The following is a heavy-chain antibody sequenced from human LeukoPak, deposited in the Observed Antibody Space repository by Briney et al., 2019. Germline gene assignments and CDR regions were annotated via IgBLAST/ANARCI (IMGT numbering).Heavy chain of an antibody. J-gene: IGHJ4*02. CDR3: ARVSAYYDFWSAYLDY. CDR2: ISYDGSNK. Sequence: GGSLRLSCAASGFTFSSYAMHWVRQAPGKGLEWVAVISYDGSNKYYADSAKGRFTISRDNSKNTLYLQMNSLRAEDTAVYYCARVSAYYDFWSAYLDYWGQGTLVTVSS. V-gene: IGHV3-30-3*01. D-gene: IGHD3-3*01. CDR1: GFTFSSYA.